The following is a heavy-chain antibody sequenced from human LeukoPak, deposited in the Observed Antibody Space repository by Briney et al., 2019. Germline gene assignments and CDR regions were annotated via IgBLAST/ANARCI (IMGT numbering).Heavy chain of an antibody. CDR2: SDPGDGET. J-gene: IGHJ4*02. V-gene: IGHV1-24*01. CDR1: GYTLTELS. Sequence: GASVKVSSKVSGYTLTELSMHWVRQAPGKGLEWMGGSDPGDGETIYAQKFQGRVTMTPDTSTDTAYMELSSLRSEDTAVYYCATAYGDRLLRASFDYWGQGTLVTVSS. D-gene: IGHD4-17*01. CDR3: ATAYGDRLLRASFDY.